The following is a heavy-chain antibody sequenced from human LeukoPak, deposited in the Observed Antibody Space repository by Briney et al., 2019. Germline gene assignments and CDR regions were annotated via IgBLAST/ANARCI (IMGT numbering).Heavy chain of an antibody. CDR1: GGSISPYY. CDR2: IYYSGST. CDR3: ARAFYPGYYSYMAV. V-gene: IGHV4-59*01. J-gene: IGHJ6*03. D-gene: IGHD3-3*02. Sequence: PSETLSLTCTVSGGSISPYYWSWIRQPPGKGLEWIGYIYYSGSTNYNPSLKSRVTLSVDTSNNQFSLKLSSVTAADTAVYYCARAFYPGYYSYMAVWGKGTTVTVSS.